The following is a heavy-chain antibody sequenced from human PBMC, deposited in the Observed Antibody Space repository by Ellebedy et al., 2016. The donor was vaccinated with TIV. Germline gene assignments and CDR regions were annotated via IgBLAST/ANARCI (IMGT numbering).Heavy chain of an antibody. D-gene: IGHD6-19*01. CDR1: GATFSGSA. CDR2: IIAIFGTT. Sequence: SVKVSCKASGATFSGSAISWVRQAPGQGLEGIGWIIAIFGTTKYAQKFQGRLTITADQLTTTSYMELSGLTFEDTAVYFCARHIGYSNGPSEYWGQGSLVTVSS. V-gene: IGHV1-69*13. J-gene: IGHJ4*02. CDR3: ARHIGYSNGPSEY.